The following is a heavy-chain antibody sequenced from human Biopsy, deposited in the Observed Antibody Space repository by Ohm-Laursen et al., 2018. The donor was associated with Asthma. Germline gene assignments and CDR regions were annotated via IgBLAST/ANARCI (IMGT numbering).Heavy chain of an antibody. CDR3: ARKAGSCISRTCYSLDF. Sequence: PVKVSCKSLGGTFNTCVIGWVRQAPGQGLEWMGGINSVFGTTTYPQKFQDRVTITADDSTSTVYMELSSLRSEDTAVYYCARKAGSCISRTCYSLDFWGQGTLVTVSS. CDR2: INSVFGTT. D-gene: IGHD2-2*01. V-gene: IGHV1-69*13. J-gene: IGHJ4*02. CDR1: GGTFNTCV.